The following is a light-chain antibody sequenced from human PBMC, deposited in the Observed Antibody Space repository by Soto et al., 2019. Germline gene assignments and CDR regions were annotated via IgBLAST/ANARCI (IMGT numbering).Light chain of an antibody. Sequence: IVLTQSPATLSLSPGERATLSCRASQSVTSNYLAWFQQKPGQAPRLLIYGASNRATGIPDRFSGSGSGTDFTLTISRLEPEDFAVYYCQQYGGLPRTFGQGTKVDI. CDR1: QSVTSNY. J-gene: IGKJ1*01. V-gene: IGKV3-20*01. CDR2: GAS. CDR3: QQYGGLPRT.